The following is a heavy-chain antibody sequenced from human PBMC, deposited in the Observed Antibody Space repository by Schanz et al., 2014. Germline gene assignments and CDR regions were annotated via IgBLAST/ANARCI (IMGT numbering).Heavy chain of an antibody. V-gene: IGHV1-2*02. CDR1: GGTFSSYT. CDR2: ISPNSGDT. CDR3: ARENKDYDSILNKFFHYGLDL. D-gene: IGHD3-3*02. Sequence: QVQLVQSGAEVKKPGSSVKVSCKASGGTFSSYTISWVRQAPGQGPEWMGRISPNSGDTHSAQKFQGRVTMTWDRSISTANMELSRLRSDDTAVYYCARENKDYDSILNKFFHYGLDLWGQGTTVTVSS. J-gene: IGHJ6*02.